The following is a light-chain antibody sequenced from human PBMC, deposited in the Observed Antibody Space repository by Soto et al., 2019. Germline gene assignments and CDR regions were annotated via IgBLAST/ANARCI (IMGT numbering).Light chain of an antibody. CDR3: CSSTGSNYLYV. Sequence: QSVLTQPPSASGSPGQSVTISCTGTSNDIGGYNYVSWYQQHPGKAPKLMIYEVTKRPSGVPDRFSGSRSGNTASLTVSGLQAEDEADYYCCSSTGSNYLYVFGTGTQLTVL. J-gene: IGLJ1*01. CDR2: EVT. CDR1: SNDIGGYNY. V-gene: IGLV2-8*01.